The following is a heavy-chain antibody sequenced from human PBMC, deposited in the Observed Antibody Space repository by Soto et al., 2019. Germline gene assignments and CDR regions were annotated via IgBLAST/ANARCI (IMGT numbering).Heavy chain of an antibody. D-gene: IGHD4-17*01. V-gene: IGHV4-59*01. Sequence: QVQLQESGPGLVKPSETLSLTCTVSGGSISSYYWSWIRQPPGKGLEWIGYIYYSGSTNYNPSLKSRVTISVDTSKNQFSLKLSSVTAADTAVYYCARLPTVTTFTPSWFDPWGQGTLVTVSS. CDR3: ARLPTVTTFTPSWFDP. CDR2: IYYSGST. J-gene: IGHJ5*02. CDR1: GGSISSYY.